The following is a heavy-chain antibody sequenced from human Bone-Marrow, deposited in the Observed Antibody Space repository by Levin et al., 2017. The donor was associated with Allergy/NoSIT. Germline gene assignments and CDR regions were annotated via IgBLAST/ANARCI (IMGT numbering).Heavy chain of an antibody. Sequence: GESLKISCAASGFSFNNYALTWVRQAPGKGLEWVSCISGNSATIYYADSVKGRFTISRDNSKSTLYLQMNSLRVEDSAIYFCAKDYRDYNAGVFDSWGQGTLVTVSS. CDR1: GFSFNNYA. CDR2: ISGNSATI. CDR3: AKDYRDYNAGVFDS. D-gene: IGHD4-11*01. V-gene: IGHV3-23*01. J-gene: IGHJ4*02.